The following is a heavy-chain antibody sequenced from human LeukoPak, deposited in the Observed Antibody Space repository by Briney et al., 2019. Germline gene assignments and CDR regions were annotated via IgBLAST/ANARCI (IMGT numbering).Heavy chain of an antibody. CDR3: ARDQDIAAAGPIHYYFDY. V-gene: IGHV1-46*01. J-gene: IGHJ4*02. D-gene: IGHD6-13*01. CDR1: GYTFTSYG. Sequence: ASVKVSCKASGYTFTSYGISWVRQAPGQGLEWMGIINPSGGSTSYAQKFQGRVTMTRDTSTSTVYMELSSLRSEDTAVYYCARDQDIAAAGPIHYYFDYWGQGTLVTVSS. CDR2: INPSGGST.